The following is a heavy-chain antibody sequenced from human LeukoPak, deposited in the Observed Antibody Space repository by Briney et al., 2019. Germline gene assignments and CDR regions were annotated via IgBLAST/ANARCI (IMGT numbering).Heavy chain of an antibody. Sequence: GTSVKVSCKASGFTFTSSAMQWVRQARGQRLEWIGWIVVGGGNTNYAQKFQERVTITRDMSTSTAYMELSSLRSEDTAVYYCAAAPITMVRGVTLVFDYWGQGTLVTVSS. CDR1: GFTFTSSA. CDR3: AAAPITMVRGVTLVFDY. D-gene: IGHD3-10*01. CDR2: IVVGGGNT. J-gene: IGHJ4*02. V-gene: IGHV1-58*02.